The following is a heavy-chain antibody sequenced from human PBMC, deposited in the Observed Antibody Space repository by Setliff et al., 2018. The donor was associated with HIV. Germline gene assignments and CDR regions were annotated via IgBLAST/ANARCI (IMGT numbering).Heavy chain of an antibody. J-gene: IGHJ6*02. CDR3: ATEVEKYSYGSSGMDV. V-gene: IGHV3-30*04. Sequence: PGGSLRLSCEAFSSYAMHWVRQAPGKGLVWVAVISYDGSNKYYADSVKGRFTISRDNSRNTLYLQMNGLRPEDSAVYYCATEVEKYSYGSSGMDVWGQGTTVTVSS. CDR1: SSYA. D-gene: IGHD5-18*01. CDR2: ISYDGSNK.